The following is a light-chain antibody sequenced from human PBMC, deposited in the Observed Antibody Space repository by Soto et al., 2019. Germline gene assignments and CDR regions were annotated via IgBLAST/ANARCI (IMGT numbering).Light chain of an antibody. V-gene: IGKV3-15*01. CDR1: QDINN. CDR3: QQYNDWPPPT. CDR2: GTS. J-gene: IGKJ1*01. Sequence: ETVMTQSPATLSVSPGERATLSCRANQDINNLAWYQQKPGQAPGLLIYGTSTRATGVPARFSGSGSGTEFTLTISSLQSEDFAVYYCQQYNDWPPPTFGQGTKVEV.